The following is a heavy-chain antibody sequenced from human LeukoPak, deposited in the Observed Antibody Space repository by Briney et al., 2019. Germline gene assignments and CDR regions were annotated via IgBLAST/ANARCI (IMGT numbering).Heavy chain of an antibody. Sequence: SETLSLTCTVSGYSISSGYYWGWIRQPPGKGLEWIGSIYYSGSTYYNPSLKSRVTISVDTSKNQFSLKLSSVTAADTAVYYCARPRWEQLVDYWGQGTLVTVSS. V-gene: IGHV4-38-2*02. J-gene: IGHJ4*02. CDR3: ARPRWEQLVDY. CDR2: IYYSGST. CDR1: GYSISSGYY. D-gene: IGHD6-6*01.